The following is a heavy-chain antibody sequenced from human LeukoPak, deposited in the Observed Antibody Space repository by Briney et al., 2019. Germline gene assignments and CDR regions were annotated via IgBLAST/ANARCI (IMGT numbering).Heavy chain of an antibody. CDR3: TRRYYDISGYYFSDY. V-gene: IGHV3-73*01. J-gene: IGHJ4*02. CDR1: GFTFSGSA. D-gene: IGHD3-22*01. CDR2: IRSKPNNYAT. Sequence: GGSLRLSCAASGFTFSGSAMHWVRQASGKGLEWVGRIRSKPNNYATAYAASVKGRFTISRDDSKNTAYLQMNSVKTEDTAIYYCTRRYYDISGYYFSDYWGQGTLVTVSS.